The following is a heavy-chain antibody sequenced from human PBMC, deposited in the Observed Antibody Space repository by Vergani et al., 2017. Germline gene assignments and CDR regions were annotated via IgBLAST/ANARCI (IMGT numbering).Heavy chain of an antibody. CDR2: IYYSGST. D-gene: IGHD3-10*01. Sequence: QLQLQESGPGLVKPSETLSLTCTVSGGSISSSSYYWGWIRQPPGKGLEWIGSIYYSGSTYYNPSLKSRVTISVDTSKNQFSLKLSSVTAADTAVYYCARVDTMVRGQYYFDYWGQGTLVTVSS. V-gene: IGHV4-39*07. J-gene: IGHJ4*02. CDR1: GGSISSSSYY. CDR3: ARVDTMVRGQYYFDY.